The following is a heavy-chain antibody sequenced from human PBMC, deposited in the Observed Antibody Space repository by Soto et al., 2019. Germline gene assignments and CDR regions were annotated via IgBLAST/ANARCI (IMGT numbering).Heavy chain of an antibody. J-gene: IGHJ4*02. CDR3: ARVISYGYFDY. CDR1: GGSISSGGYY. V-gene: IGHV4-31*03. D-gene: IGHD1-26*01. Sequence: PSETLCLTCTVSGGSISSGGYYWSWTRQHPGKGLEWIGYIYYSGSTYYNPSLKSRVTISVDTSKNQFSLKLSSVTAADTAVYYCARVISYGYFDYWGQGTLVTAPQ. CDR2: IYYSGST.